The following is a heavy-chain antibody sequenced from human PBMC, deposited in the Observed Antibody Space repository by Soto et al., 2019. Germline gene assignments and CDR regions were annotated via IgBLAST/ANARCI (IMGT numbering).Heavy chain of an antibody. J-gene: IGHJ4*02. Sequence: SETLSLTCTVSGGSVSSSSYYWGWVRQPPGKGLEWIGSVYYSGSTCYNPSLESRVTISVDKSKNQFSLKLMSSSAADTAVYYCGRLEGLATISYYFDYWGQGALVTVSS. CDR1: GGSVSSSSYY. CDR2: VYYSGST. D-gene: IGHD3-9*01. V-gene: IGHV4-39*01. CDR3: GRLEGLATISYYFDY.